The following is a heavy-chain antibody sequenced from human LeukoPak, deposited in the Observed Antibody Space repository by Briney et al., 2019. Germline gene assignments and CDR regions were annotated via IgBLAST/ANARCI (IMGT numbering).Heavy chain of an antibody. CDR1: GFTFSSYA. V-gene: IGHV3-23*01. CDR2: ISGSGGST. D-gene: IGHD2/OR15-2a*01. CDR3: AKVEFLYYYYYGMDV. J-gene: IGHJ6*02. Sequence: AGGSLRLSCAASGFTFSSYAMSWVRQAPGKGLEWVSAISGSGGSTYYADSVKGRFTISRDNSKNTLYLQMNSLRAEDTAVYYCAKVEFLYYYYYGMDVWGQGTTVTVSS.